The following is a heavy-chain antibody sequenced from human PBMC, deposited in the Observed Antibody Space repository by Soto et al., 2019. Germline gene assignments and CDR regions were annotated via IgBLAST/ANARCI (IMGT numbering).Heavy chain of an antibody. CDR2: IYYSGST. D-gene: IGHD6-19*01. V-gene: IGHV4-39*01. J-gene: IGHJ6*02. CDR3: ARHGYSSGWFYYYYGMDV. CDR1: GVSISSSSYY. Sequence: ASETLSLTCTVSGVSISSSSYYWGWIRQPPGKGLEWIGSIYYSGSTYYNPSLKSRVTISVDTSKNQFSLKLSSVTAADTAVYYCARHGYSSGWFYYYYGMDVWGQGTTVIVSS.